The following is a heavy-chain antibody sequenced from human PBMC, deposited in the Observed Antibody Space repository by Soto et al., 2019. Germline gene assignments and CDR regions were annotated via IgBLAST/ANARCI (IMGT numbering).Heavy chain of an antibody. CDR1: GGSISSGGYY. Sequence: PSETLSLTCTVSGGSISSGGYYWSWIRQHPGKGLEWIGYIYYSGSTYYNPSLKSRVTISVDTSKNQFSLKLSSVTAADTAVYYCARDFYYGSGSYYNRGDYYYGMDVGGQGTTVTVSS. CDR2: IYYSGST. J-gene: IGHJ6*02. CDR3: ARDFYYGSGSYYNRGDYYYGMDV. V-gene: IGHV4-31*03. D-gene: IGHD3-10*01.